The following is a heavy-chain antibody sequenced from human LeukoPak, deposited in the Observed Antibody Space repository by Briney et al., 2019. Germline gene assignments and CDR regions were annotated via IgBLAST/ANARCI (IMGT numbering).Heavy chain of an antibody. CDR1: GFTFHDYA. CDR2: ITWNSGSV. CDR3: AKGLGVASLIVDALDM. D-gene: IGHD3/OR15-3a*01. V-gene: IGHV3-9*03. Sequence: GGSLRLSRAASGFTFHDYAMHWVRQVPGKGVEWVSGITWNSGSVLYADSVRGRFTISRDNAKNSLYLQMNSLRAEDMAFYYCAKGLGVASLIVDALDMWGQGTMVTV. J-gene: IGHJ3*02.